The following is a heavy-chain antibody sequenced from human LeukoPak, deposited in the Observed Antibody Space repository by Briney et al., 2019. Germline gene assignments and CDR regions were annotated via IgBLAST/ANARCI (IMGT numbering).Heavy chain of an antibody. V-gene: IGHV3-23*01. CDR3: ARDRGNFCVDY. CDR1: GFTFSSYA. Sequence: GGSLRLSCAASGFTFSSYAMSWVRQAPGKGLEWVSAISGSGGSTYYADSVKGRFTISRDNSKDTLYLQMNSLRAEDTAVYYCARDRGNFCVDYWGQGTLVTVSS. CDR2: ISGSGGST. J-gene: IGHJ4*02. D-gene: IGHD1-7*01.